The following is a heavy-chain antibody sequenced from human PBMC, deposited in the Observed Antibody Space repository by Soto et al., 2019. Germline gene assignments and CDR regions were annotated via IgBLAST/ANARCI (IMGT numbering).Heavy chain of an antibody. J-gene: IGHJ2*01. Sequence: QVQLQESGPGLVKPSETLSLTCTVSGGSISSYYWSWIRQPPGKGLEWIGNIYYSGSTNYNPSLKSRVTISVDTSKNQFSLKLSSVTAADTAVYYCARTQGSGPNWYFDLWGRGTLVTVSS. CDR1: GGSISSYY. V-gene: IGHV4-59*08. CDR3: ARTQGSGPNWYFDL. CDR2: IYYSGST.